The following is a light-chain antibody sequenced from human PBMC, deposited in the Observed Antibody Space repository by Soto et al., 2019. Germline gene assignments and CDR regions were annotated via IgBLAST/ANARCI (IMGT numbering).Light chain of an antibody. CDR3: QQSYSTPWT. J-gene: IGKJ1*01. V-gene: IGKV1-39*01. Sequence: DVRMTQKQSSLSASVEDRVIITCRASQSISNHLNWYQQKPGKAPKLLIYAASSLQSGVPSRFSGSGSGTDFTLTISSLQPEDFATYYCQQSYSTPWTFGQGTKV. CDR1: QSISNH. CDR2: AAS.